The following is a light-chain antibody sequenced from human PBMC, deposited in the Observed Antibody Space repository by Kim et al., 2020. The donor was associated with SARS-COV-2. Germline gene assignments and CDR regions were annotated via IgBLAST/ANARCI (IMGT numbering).Light chain of an antibody. CDR3: NSRDNSGNQV. V-gene: IGLV3-19*01. CDR2: GQN. CDR1: SLRTYY. Sequence: VALGQTVRITCQGDSLRTYYASWYRHKPGQAPVLVIYGQNNRPSGIPDRVSGSRSGNTSSLTITGAQAEDEADYYCNSRDNSGNQVFGGGTKLTVL. J-gene: IGLJ3*02.